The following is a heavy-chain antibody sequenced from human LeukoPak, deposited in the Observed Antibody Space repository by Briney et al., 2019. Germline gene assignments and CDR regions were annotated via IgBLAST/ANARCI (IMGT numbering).Heavy chain of an antibody. J-gene: IGHJ6*02. CDR2: TWYDGSNK. D-gene: IGHD6-13*01. CDR1: GFTFSSYS. CDR3: ARDLEIAAAGTNRHGMDV. Sequence: GGSLRLSCAASGFTFSSYSMNWVRQAPGKGLEWVAITWYDGSNKYYADSVKGRFTISRDNSKNTLYLQMNSLRAEDTAVYYCARDLEIAAAGTNRHGMDVWGQGTTVTVSS. V-gene: IGHV3-33*08.